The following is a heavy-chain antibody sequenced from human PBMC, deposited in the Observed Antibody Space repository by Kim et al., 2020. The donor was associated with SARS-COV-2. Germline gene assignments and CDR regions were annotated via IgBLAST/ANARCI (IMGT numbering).Heavy chain of an antibody. Sequence: SVKVSCKASGGTFSSYAISWVRQAPGQGLEWMGGIIPIFGTANYAQKFQGRVTITADESTSTAYMELSSLRSEDTAVYYCARGPPGGNRHRVYYYGMDVWGQGTTVTVSS. D-gene: IGHD2-15*01. CDR1: GGTFSSYA. J-gene: IGHJ6*02. CDR2: IIPIFGTA. CDR3: ARGPPGGNRHRVYYYGMDV. V-gene: IGHV1-69*13.